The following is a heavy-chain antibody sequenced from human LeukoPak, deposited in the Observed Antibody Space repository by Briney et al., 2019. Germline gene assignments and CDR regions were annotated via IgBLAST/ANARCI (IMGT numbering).Heavy chain of an antibody. Sequence: ETLSLTCAVSGGSISSSNWWSWVRQPPGKGLERVSYIEYSRSSIYYADSVKGRFTISRDNAKNSLYLQMNSLRAEDTAVYYCARDIAHCSGGKCYNIRFDFWGQGTLVTVSS. D-gene: IGHD2-15*01. J-gene: IGHJ5*01. CDR3: ARDIAHCSGGKCYNIRFDF. V-gene: IGHV3-48*01. CDR2: IEYSRSSI. CDR1: GGSISSSN.